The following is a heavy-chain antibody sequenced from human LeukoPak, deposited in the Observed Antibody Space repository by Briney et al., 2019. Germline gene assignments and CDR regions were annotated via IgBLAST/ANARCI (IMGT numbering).Heavy chain of an antibody. CDR1: GGSISSSSYY. Sequence: SETLSLTCTVSGGSISSSSYYWGWIRQPPGKGLEWIGEINHSGSTNYNPSLKSRVTISVDTSKNQFSLKLSSVTAADTAVYYCAREGNGGWYGTAPFDYWGQGTLVTVSS. V-gene: IGHV4-39*07. D-gene: IGHD6-19*01. J-gene: IGHJ4*02. CDR3: AREGNGGWYGTAPFDY. CDR2: INHSGST.